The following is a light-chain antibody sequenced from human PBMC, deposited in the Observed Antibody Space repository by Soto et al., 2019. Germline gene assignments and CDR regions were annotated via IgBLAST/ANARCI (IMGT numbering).Light chain of an antibody. CDR3: QQYTSSPALT. V-gene: IGKV3D-20*01. CDR1: QSVGHMF. CDR2: DAS. Sequence: EIVLTQSPDTLSLSPGDRATLSCRASQSVGHMFLAWFQQKPGLAPRLLIYDASTRAPGIPDRFSGSGSGTDFTLTISRLEPEDFAVYYCQQYTSSPALTFGGGTRVDIK. J-gene: IGKJ4*01.